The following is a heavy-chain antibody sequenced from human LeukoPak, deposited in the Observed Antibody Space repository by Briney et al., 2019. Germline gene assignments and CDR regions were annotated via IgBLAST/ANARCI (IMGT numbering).Heavy chain of an antibody. CDR2: ISAYNGNT. V-gene: IGHV1-18*01. CDR1: GYTFTNYG. Sequence: ASVKVSCKASGYTFTNYGISWVRQAPGQGLEWMGRISAYNGNTDYAQKLQGRVTMTTDTSTTTAYMELRSLRSDDTAVYYCARGWLAETTVVTPYNYWGQGTLVTVSS. D-gene: IGHD4-23*01. J-gene: IGHJ4*02. CDR3: ARGWLAETTVVTPYNY.